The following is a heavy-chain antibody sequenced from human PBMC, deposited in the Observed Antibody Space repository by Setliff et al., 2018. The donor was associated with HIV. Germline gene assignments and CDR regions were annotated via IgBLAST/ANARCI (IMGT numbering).Heavy chain of an antibody. CDR3: ARDHKYYYDSSGLDY. D-gene: IGHD3-22*01. Sequence: SETLSLTCTVSGGSITSSTYYWDWIRQPPGKGLKWIGSIFYSGSTYYNPTVKSRVTISIDTSKNQFSLRLSSVTAADSAVYYCARDHKYYYDSSGLDYWGQGTLVTVSS. CDR2: IFYSGST. J-gene: IGHJ4*02. V-gene: IGHV4-39*07. CDR1: GGSITSSTYY.